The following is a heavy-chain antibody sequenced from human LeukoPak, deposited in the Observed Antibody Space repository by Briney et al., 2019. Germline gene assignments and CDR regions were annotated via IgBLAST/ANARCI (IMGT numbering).Heavy chain of an antibody. J-gene: IGHJ5*02. CDR2: IYTSGST. D-gene: IGHD2-2*01. CDR3: ARLVEPRSYAYWFDP. Sequence: SETLSLTCTVSGGSISSYYWSWIRQPPGKGLEWIGCIYTSGSTNYNPSLKSRVTISVDTSKNQFSLKLSSVTAADTAVYYCARLVEPRSYAYWFDPWGQGTLVTVSP. V-gene: IGHV4-4*09. CDR1: GGSISSYY.